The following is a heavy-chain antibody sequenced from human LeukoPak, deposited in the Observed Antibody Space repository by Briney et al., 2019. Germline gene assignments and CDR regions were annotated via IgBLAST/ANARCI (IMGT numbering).Heavy chain of an antibody. Sequence: GGSLRLSCAASGFSFSMYSMSWIRQAPGKGLEWVSVISDNGAVTFYGDSVKGRFTISRDNAKNSLYLQMNSLRAEDTAVYYCARDPYSGSYGDYYYYYMDLWGQGTTVTISS. CDR2: ISDNGAVT. D-gene: IGHD1-26*01. CDR3: ARDPYSGSYGDYYYYYMDL. J-gene: IGHJ6*03. CDR1: GFSFSMYS. V-gene: IGHV3-21*01.